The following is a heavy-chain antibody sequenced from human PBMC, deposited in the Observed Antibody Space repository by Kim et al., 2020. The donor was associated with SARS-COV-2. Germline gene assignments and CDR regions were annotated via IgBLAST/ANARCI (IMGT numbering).Heavy chain of an antibody. V-gene: IGHV3-30*01. J-gene: IGHJ4*02. Sequence: ADSVKGRFTISRDNSKNTLYLQKNSLRAEDTAVYYCARVNSGSYFGHFDYWGQGTLVTVSS. D-gene: IGHD1-26*01. CDR3: ARVNSGSYFGHFDY.